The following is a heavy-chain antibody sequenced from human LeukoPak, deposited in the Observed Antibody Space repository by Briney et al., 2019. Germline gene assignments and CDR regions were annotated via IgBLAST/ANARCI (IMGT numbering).Heavy chain of an antibody. CDR1: GYTFTAYS. CDR2: VNPGNVGT. J-gene: IGHJ4*02. D-gene: IGHD5-12*01. CDR3: ARDPDDPNVDIDY. V-gene: IGHV1-2*02. Sequence: ASVKVSCKAYGYTFTAYSVHWVRQAPGQGLEWMGWVNPGNVGTKYAQNFQGRVTMTRETSMNTAYMELSGLNSDDTAVYYCARDPDDPNVDIDYWGQGTLVTVSS.